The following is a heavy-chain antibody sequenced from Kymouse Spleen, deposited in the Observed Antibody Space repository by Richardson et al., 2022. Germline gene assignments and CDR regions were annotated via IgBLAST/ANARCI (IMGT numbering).Heavy chain of an antibody. J-gene: IGHJ6*02. Sequence: QVQLVESGGGVVQPGRSLRLSCAASGFTFSSYGMHWVRQAPGKGLEWVAVISYDGSNKYYADSVKGRFTISRDNSKNTLYLQMNSLRAEDTAVYYCAKAPFEYSSFGYYYYYGMDVWGQGTTVTVSS. D-gene: IGHD6-6*01. CDR3: AKAPFEYSSFGYYYYYGMDV. V-gene: IGHV3-30*18. CDR1: GFTFSSYG. CDR2: ISYDGSNK.